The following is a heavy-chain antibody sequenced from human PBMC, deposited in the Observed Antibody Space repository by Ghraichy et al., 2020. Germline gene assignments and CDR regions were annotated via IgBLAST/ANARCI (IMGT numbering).Heavy chain of an antibody. CDR2: INPSGGST. CDR3: ARACSGCSFDY. J-gene: IGHJ4*02. Sequence: ASVKVSCKASGYTSTSYYMHWVRQAPGQGLEWMGIINPSGGSTSYAQKFQGRVTMTRDTSTSTVYMEVSSLRSEDTAVYYCARACSGCSFDYWGQGTLVTVSS. V-gene: IGHV1-46*03. CDR1: GYTSTSYY. D-gene: IGHD6-19*01.